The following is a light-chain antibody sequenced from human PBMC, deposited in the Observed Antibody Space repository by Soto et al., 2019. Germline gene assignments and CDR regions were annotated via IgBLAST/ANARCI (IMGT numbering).Light chain of an antibody. J-gene: IGKJ1*01. CDR1: QSINNW. V-gene: IGKV1-5*01. CDR3: QQYDSYSPT. Sequence: IQMTQSPSTLSASVGDRVTITCRASQSINNWLAWYQQKPGKAPNLLIYDASSLVSGVPSRFSGSGSGTEFTLTISSLQPDDLATYHCQQYDSYSPTFGQGTKVDIK. CDR2: DAS.